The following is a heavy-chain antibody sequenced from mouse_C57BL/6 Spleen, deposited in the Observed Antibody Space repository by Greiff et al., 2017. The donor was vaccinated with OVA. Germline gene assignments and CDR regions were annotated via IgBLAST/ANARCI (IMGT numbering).Heavy chain of an antibody. J-gene: IGHJ4*01. V-gene: IGHV14-1*01. CDR1: GFNIKDYY. CDR2: IDPEDGDT. CDR3: TKITTVGAPGAMDY. D-gene: IGHD1-1*01. Sequence: EVQLQQSGAELVRPGASVKLSCTASGFNIKDYYMHWVKQRPEQGLEWIGRIDPEDGDTEYAPKFQGKATMTADTSSNTAYLQLSSLTSEDTAVYYCTKITTVGAPGAMDYWGQGTSVTVSS.